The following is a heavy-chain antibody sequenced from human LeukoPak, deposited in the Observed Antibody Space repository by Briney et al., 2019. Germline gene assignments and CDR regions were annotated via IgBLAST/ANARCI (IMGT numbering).Heavy chain of an antibody. J-gene: IGHJ5*02. D-gene: IGHD2-2*01. V-gene: IGHV2-5*02. Sequence: SGPTLVKPTQTLTLTCTFSGFSLSTSGVVMSWIRPPPGKALEWLALIYWDDDKRYSPSLKGRLTITKDTSKIQVVLTMTNMDPVDTATYYCAHSIVVVPAATNWFDPWGQGTLVTVSS. CDR1: GFSLSTSGVV. CDR3: AHSIVVVPAATNWFDP. CDR2: IYWDDDK.